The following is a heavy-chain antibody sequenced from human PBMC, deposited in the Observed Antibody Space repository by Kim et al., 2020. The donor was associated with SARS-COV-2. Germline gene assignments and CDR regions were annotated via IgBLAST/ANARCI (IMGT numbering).Heavy chain of an antibody. CDR3: ARDEVDTFDY. CDR2: GAA. V-gene: IGHV1-69*06. D-gene: IGHD1-26*01. Sequence: GAANDAQKFQGRVTITADKSTSTVYMELSSLRSDDTVVYYCARDEVDTFDYWGQGTLVTVSS. J-gene: IGHJ4*02.